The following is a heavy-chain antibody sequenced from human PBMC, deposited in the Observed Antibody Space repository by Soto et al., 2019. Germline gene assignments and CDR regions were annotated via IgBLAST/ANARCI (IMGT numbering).Heavy chain of an antibody. Sequence: QVQLQESGPGLVKPSQTLSLTCTVSGGSISSGDYYWSWIRQPPGKGLEWIGYIYYSGSTYYNPSLKSRVTRSVDTSKNQFSLKLSSVTAADTAVYYCARDELIGRVCGGDCSTSDYYYGMDVWGQGTTVTVSS. CDR1: GGSISSGDYY. CDR3: ARDELIGRVCGGDCSTSDYYYGMDV. CDR2: IYYSGST. D-gene: IGHD2-21*02. V-gene: IGHV4-30-4*01. J-gene: IGHJ6*02.